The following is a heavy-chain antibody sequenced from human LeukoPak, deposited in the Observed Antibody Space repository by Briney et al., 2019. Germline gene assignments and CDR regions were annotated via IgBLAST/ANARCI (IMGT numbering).Heavy chain of an antibody. J-gene: IGHJ4*02. CDR1: GDSVSSNSVA. CDR2: TYYRSKWYN. CDR3: ARDRGSLRYYFDY. Sequence: SQTLSLTCAISGDSVSSNSVAWNWIRQSPSRGPEWLGSTYYRSKWYNDYALPVKSRITINPDTSKNQFSLQLNSVTPEDTAVYYCARDRGSLRYYFDYWGQGTLVTVSS. V-gene: IGHV6-1*01. D-gene: IGHD1-26*01.